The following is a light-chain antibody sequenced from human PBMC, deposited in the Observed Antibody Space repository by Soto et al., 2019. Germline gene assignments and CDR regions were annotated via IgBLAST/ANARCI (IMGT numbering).Light chain of an antibody. V-gene: IGLV2-14*01. J-gene: IGLJ3*02. CDR3: CSHSTSVTWM. Sequence: QSALTQPASVSGSPGQSITISCTGSSSDVGGYNYVSWYQQHPDKAPKVIIYEVSNRPSGVSNRFSGSKSGNTASLTISGLQAEDEAVYYCCSHSTSVTWMFGGGTQLTVL. CDR1: SSDVGGYNY. CDR2: EVS.